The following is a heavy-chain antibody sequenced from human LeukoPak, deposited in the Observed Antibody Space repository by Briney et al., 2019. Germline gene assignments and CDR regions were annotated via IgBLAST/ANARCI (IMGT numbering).Heavy chain of an antibody. J-gene: IGHJ4*02. CDR3: AHRRPYCSSTSCYGFVFDY. D-gene: IGHD2-2*01. V-gene: IGHV2-5*02. Sequence: SGPTLVKPTQTLTLTCTFSGFSLSTSGVGVGWIRQPPVKALEWLALIYWDDDKRYSPSLKSRLTITKDTSKNQVVLTMTNMDPVDTATYYCAHRRPYCSSTSCYGFVFDYWGQGTLVTVSS. CDR1: GFSLSTSGVG. CDR2: IYWDDDK.